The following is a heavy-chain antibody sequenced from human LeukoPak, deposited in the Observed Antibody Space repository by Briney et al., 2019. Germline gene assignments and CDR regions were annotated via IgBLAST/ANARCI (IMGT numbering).Heavy chain of an antibody. CDR2: IYYSGST. D-gene: IGHD1-26*01. CDR3: AREYSGYFDY. Sequence: SETLSLTCTVSGYSISSGYYWGWIRQPPGKGLEWIGYIYYSGSTNYNPSLKSRVTISVDTSKNQFSLKLSSVTAADTAVYYCAREYSGYFDYWGQGTLVTVSS. J-gene: IGHJ4*02. V-gene: IGHV4-61*01. CDR1: GYSISSGYY.